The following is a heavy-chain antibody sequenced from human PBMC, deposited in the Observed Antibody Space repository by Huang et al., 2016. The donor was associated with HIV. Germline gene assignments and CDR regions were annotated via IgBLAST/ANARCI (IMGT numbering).Heavy chain of an antibody. Sequence: EVQLVESGGGLVQPGGSLRLSCAASGFTFSSYWMHWVRQVPGKGWWGVSHIKSDGSSTSYEDSVKGRFTISRDNAKNTLYLQMNSLRAEDTAVYYCARGSRQGKYYYGSGTAYWGQGTLVTVSS. D-gene: IGHD3-10*01. J-gene: IGHJ4*02. CDR2: IKSDGSST. V-gene: IGHV3-74*01. CDR3: ARGSRQGKYYYGSGTAY. CDR1: GFTFSSYW.